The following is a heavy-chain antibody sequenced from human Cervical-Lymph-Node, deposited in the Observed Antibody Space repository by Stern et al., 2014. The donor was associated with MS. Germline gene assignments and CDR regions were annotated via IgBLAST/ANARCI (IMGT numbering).Heavy chain of an antibody. Sequence: QLQLQESGPGLVKPSGTLSLTCAVSGGSISSDNWWSWVRQPPGKGLEWIGKVYHGGSANYTPSLKSRVTMSVDKSKNQFSLRLTSVTAADTAVYYCARDFEFQLQCDWGQGALVTVSS. V-gene: IGHV4-4*02. J-gene: IGHJ4*02. CDR3: ARDFEFQLQCD. CDR1: GGSISSDNW. D-gene: IGHD2-2*01. CDR2: VYHGGSA.